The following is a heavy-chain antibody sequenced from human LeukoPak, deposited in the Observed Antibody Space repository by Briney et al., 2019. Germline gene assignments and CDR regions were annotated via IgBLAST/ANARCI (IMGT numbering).Heavy chain of an antibody. V-gene: IGHV1-18*01. CDR3: ARESRYNRSSGRY. CDR2: ISAYNGNT. J-gene: IGHJ4*02. D-gene: IGHD6-13*01. Sequence: ASLNLSCNASGYTSTSNGNSWVRQAPGQGLEWMGWISAYNGNTNYAHTLQGRLTMTTDTSTSTAYIQLRSLRSDDKAVYYCARESRYNRSSGRYWGQGTLVTVSS. CDR1: GYTSTSNG.